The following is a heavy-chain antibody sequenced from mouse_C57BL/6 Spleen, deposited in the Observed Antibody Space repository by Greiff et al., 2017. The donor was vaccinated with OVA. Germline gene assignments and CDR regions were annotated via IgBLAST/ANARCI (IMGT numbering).Heavy chain of an antibody. Sequence: QLQLKQPGAELVKPGASVKLSCKASGYTFTSYWMHWVKQRPGQGLEWIGMIHPNSGSTNYNEKFKSKATLTVDKSSSTAYMQLSSLTSEDSAVYYCARSSIYYDYEFAYWGQGTLVTVSA. V-gene: IGHV1-64*01. CDR1: GYTFTSYW. D-gene: IGHD2-4*01. CDR2: IHPNSGST. J-gene: IGHJ3*01. CDR3: ARSSIYYDYEFAY.